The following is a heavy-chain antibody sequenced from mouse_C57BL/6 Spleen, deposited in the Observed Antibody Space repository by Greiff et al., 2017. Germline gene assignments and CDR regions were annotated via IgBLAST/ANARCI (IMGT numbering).Heavy chain of an antibody. J-gene: IGHJ3*01. CDR2: IYPGDGDT. D-gene: IGHD2-5*01. CDR1: GYAFSSYW. Sequence: VQLQQSGAELVKPGASGKISCKASGYAFSSYWMNWVKQRPGTGLEGLGQIYPGDGDTNSNGKFKGKATLTADKSSSTSYRQLSSLTSEDSAVYFCATHSNLFADWGQGTLVTVSA. V-gene: IGHV1-80*01. CDR3: ATHSNLFAD.